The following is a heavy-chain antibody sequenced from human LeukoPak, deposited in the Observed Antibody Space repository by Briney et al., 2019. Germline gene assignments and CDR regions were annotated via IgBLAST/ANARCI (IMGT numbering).Heavy chain of an antibody. CDR1: GFTLSSFW. CDR3: VRDVSYYRSGPHFDS. V-gene: IGHV3-74*01. J-gene: IGHJ4*02. D-gene: IGHD3-10*01. Sequence: GGSLRLSCAASGFTLSSFWMHWVRLGPGKGLLWVSRIKGDGSTTSYADSVRGRFTISRDNAKNTLYLQMNSLRAEDTAVYYCVRDVSYYRSGPHFDSWGQGTLVTVSS. CDR2: IKGDGSTT.